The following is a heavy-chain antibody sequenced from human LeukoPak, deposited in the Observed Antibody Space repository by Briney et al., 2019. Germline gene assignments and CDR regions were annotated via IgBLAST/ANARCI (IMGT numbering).Heavy chain of an antibody. Sequence: PGRSLRLSCAASGFTFSSYAMHWVRQAPGKGLEWVAVISYDGSNKYYADSVKGRFTISRDNSKNTLYLRMNSLRAEDTAVYYCARARSKGCSSTSCYASSYYYYGMDVWGKGTTVTVSS. CDR2: ISYDGSNK. CDR3: ARARSKGCSSTSCYASSYYYYGMDV. CDR1: GFTFSSYA. J-gene: IGHJ6*04. D-gene: IGHD2-2*01. V-gene: IGHV3-30*04.